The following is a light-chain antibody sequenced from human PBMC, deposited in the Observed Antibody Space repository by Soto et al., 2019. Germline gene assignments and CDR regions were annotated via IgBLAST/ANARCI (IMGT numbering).Light chain of an antibody. CDR2: EVS. J-gene: IGLJ1*01. Sequence: QSALTQPASVSGSPGQSIAISCTGTSSDVGGYNYVSWYQQHPGKAPKLMISEVSNGPSGVSNRFSGSKSGNTASLTISGLQAEDEADYYCSSYTRRSTYVFGTGTKLTVL. CDR1: SSDVGGYNY. CDR3: SSYTRRSTYV. V-gene: IGLV2-14*01.